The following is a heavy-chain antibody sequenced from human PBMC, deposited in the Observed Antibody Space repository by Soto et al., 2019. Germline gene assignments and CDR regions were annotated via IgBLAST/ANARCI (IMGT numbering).Heavy chain of an antibody. D-gene: IGHD6-19*01. CDR2: INPNSGGT. V-gene: IGHV1-2*04. J-gene: IGHJ6*02. CDR3: ARLREDSSGWYGMDV. Sequence: ASVKVSCKASGYTFTGYYMHWVRQAPGQGLEWMGWINPNSGGTNYAQKFQGWVTMTRDTSISTAYMELSRLRSDDTAVYYCARLREDSSGWYGMDVWGQGTTVTVSS. CDR1: GYTFTGYY.